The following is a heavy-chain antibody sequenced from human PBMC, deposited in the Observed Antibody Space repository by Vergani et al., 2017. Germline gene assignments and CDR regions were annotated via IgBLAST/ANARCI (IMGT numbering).Heavy chain of an antibody. CDR2: IWYDGSNK. CDR1: GFTFSSYG. J-gene: IGHJ6*03. Sequence: QVQLVESGGGVVQPGRSLRLSCAASGFTFSSYGMYWVRQAPGKGLEWVAVIWYDGSNKYYADSVKGRFTIFRDNSKNTLYLQMNSLRAEDTAVYYCARERREDIVATIRGLRYYYYMDVWGKGTTVTVSS. V-gene: IGHV3-33*01. CDR3: ARERREDIVATIRGLRYYYYMDV. D-gene: IGHD5-12*01.